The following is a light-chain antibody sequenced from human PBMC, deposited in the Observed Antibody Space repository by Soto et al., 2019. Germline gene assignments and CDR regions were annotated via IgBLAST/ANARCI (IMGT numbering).Light chain of an antibody. CDR3: QQRADLAIT. J-gene: IGKJ1*01. V-gene: IGKV3-11*01. CDR1: QYITIY. Sequence: EILFTQSPATLSLSPWEQATLSCRASQYITIYLAWYQQKPGQAPRLLIYDASNRATGIPARFSGSGSGTDFTLTISSLEPDDFAVYYCQQRADLAITFGQGTKVDIK. CDR2: DAS.